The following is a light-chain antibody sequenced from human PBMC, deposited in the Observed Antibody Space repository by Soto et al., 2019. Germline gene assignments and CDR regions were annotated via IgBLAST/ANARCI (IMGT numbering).Light chain of an antibody. J-gene: IGKJ1*01. CDR3: QQYDM. CDR2: KAS. CDR1: RSYSTC. V-gene: IGKV1-5*03. Sequence: DIQMTQFPSTLSASVGDTVTITCRASRSYSTCLAWYQQSPGVAPKLRIYKASILQSGVPSRFSGSGSGTEFTFTTASLQPEDFETYYCQQYDMFGPGTKVDIK.